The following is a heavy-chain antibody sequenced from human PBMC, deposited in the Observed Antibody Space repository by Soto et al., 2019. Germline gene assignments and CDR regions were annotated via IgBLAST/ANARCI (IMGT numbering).Heavy chain of an antibody. CDR2: IIPILGIA. J-gene: IGHJ4*02. Sequence: VASVKVSCKASGGTFSSYAISWVRQAPGQGLEWMGRIIPILGIANYAQKFQGRVTITADNSTSTAYMELSSLRSEDTAVYYCAREGDSGYDDFDYWGQGTLVTVSS. V-gene: IGHV1-69*04. CDR1: GGTFSSYA. D-gene: IGHD5-12*01. CDR3: AREGDSGYDDFDY.